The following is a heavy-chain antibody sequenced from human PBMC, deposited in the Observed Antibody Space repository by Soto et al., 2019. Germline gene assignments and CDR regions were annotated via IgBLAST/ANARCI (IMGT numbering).Heavy chain of an antibody. V-gene: IGHV4-34*01. CDR1: GGSFSGYY. J-gene: IGHJ4*02. CDR2: INHSGNT. CDR3: ARGRTNYYDSSGLIRS. D-gene: IGHD3-22*01. Sequence: SETLSLTCAVYGGSFSGYYWTWIRQPPGKGLEWIGEINHSGNTNYSPSLKTRVTISVDTSRNQFSLNLSSVTAADTAVYYCARGRTNYYDSSGLIRSWGQGTRVTVS.